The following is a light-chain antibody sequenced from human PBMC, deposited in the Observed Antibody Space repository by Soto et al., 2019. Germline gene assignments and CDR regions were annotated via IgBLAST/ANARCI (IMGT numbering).Light chain of an antibody. Sequence: DIPMTQSPSSLSASVGDRVTITCQASQDISNYLNWYQQKPGKAPKLLIYAASNLETGGPSRFSGSGSGTDFTFTISSLQPEDIATYYCQQYDNLPRTFGQGTKVEIK. CDR3: QQYDNLPRT. J-gene: IGKJ1*01. V-gene: IGKV1-33*01. CDR2: AAS. CDR1: QDISNY.